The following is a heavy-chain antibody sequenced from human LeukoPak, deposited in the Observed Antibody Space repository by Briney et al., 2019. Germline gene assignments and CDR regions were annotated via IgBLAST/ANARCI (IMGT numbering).Heavy chain of an antibody. V-gene: IGHV1-69*13. Sequence: SVKVSCKASGGTFSSYAISWVRQAPGQGLEWMGGIIPIFHTADYAQKFQGRVTITADESTSTVYMELSRLRSEDTAMYYCARTYYYDSSGYPVQVSDAFDIWGQGTMVTASS. CDR3: ARTYYYDSSGYPVQVSDAFDI. J-gene: IGHJ3*02. D-gene: IGHD3-22*01. CDR2: IIPIFHTA. CDR1: GGTFSSYA.